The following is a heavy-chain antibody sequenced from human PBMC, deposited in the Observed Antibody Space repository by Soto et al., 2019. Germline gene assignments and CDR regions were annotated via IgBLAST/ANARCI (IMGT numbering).Heavy chain of an antibody. Sequence: PSETLSLTCAVYGGSFSGYYWSWIRQPPGKGLEWIGEINHSGSTNYNPSLKSRVTISVDTPKNQFSLKLSSVTAADTAVYYCAXXGGFWSGYFHREGYYYSGMDVWGQGTTVTVS. CDR3: AXXGGFWSGYFHREGYYYSGMDV. CDR1: GGSFSGYY. CDR2: INHSGST. V-gene: IGHV4-34*01. D-gene: IGHD3-3*01. J-gene: IGHJ6*02.